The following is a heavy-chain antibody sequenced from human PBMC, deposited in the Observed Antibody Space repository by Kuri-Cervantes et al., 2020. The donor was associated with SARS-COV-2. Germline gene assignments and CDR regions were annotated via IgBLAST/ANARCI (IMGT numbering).Heavy chain of an antibody. CDR3: VRHKAAAGIVAPD. CDR1: GFTFSNSD. D-gene: IGHD6-13*01. Sequence: GGSLSLSCAASGFTFSNSDMNWVRQAPGKGLEWVSGVSWNGSRTHYADSVKGRFIISRDNSRNFLYQQMNSLRPEDMAVYYCVRHKAAAGIVAPDWGQGTLVTVSS. CDR2: VSWNGSRT. J-gene: IGHJ4*02. V-gene: IGHV3-19*01.